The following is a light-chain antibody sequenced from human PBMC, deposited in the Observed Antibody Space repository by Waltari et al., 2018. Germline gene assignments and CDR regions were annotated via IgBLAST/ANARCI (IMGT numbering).Light chain of an antibody. CDR1: QSISNW. CDR2: KAS. J-gene: IGKJ4*01. CDR3: QQYNSYSLLT. V-gene: IGKV1-5*03. Sequence: DIHMTQSPSTQSASVGDRFTIPCRASQSISNWLAWYQQKPGKAPKLLIYKASTLESGVPSRFSGSGSGTEFTLTISSLQPDDFATYYCQQYNSYSLLTFGGGTKVEIK.